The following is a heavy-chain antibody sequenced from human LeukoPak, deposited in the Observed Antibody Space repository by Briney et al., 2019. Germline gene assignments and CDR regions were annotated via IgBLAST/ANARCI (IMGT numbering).Heavy chain of an antibody. V-gene: IGHV3-33*01. CDR2: IWYDGSNK. CDR1: GFTFSSYG. D-gene: IGHD3-22*01. J-gene: IGHJ3*02. Sequence: RGSLRLSCAASGFTFSSYGMHWVRQAPGKGLEWVAVIWYDGSNKYYADSVKGRFTISRDNSKNTLYLQMNSLRAEDTAVYYCARVGPYYDSSGYQDAFDIWGQGTMVTVSS. CDR3: ARVGPYYDSSGYQDAFDI.